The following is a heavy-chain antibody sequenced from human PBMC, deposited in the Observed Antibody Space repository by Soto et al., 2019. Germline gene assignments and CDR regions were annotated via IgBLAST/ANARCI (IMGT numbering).Heavy chain of an antibody. V-gene: IGHV3-74*01. CDR2: IKGDGIST. Sequence: EVQLVESGGGLVQSGGSLRLSCAASGFTFSSYWMHWVRQAPGKGLVWVSRIKGDGISTNYADSVKGRFTISRDNAKDTVFLQMNGLSADESAVYYCSRGAMGNYYNDYWGQGTVVTVSS. CDR1: GFTFSSYW. J-gene: IGHJ4*02. D-gene: IGHD3-10*01. CDR3: SRGAMGNYYNDY.